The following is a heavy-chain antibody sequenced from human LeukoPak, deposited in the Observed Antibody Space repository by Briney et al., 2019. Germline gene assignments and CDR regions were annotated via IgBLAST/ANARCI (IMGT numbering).Heavy chain of an antibody. D-gene: IGHD5-12*01. J-gene: IGHJ4*02. CDR1: GFTVSSNY. Sequence: PGGSLRLSCAASGFTVSSNYINWVRQAPGKGLEWVSSISTSSSYIYYADAVKGRFTISRDNAKNSLYLQINSLRAEDTAVYYCARVGLDRRGYSGYEAFDYWGQGTLVTVSS. CDR2: ISTSSSYI. V-gene: IGHV3-21*01. CDR3: ARVGLDRRGYSGYEAFDY.